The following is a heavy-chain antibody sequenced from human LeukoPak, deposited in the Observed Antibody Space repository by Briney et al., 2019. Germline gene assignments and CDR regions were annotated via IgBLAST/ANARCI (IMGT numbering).Heavy chain of an antibody. CDR1: GGSIDSYY. J-gene: IGHJ4*02. D-gene: IGHD2-2*01. CDR3: ARVYQSAEYYFDY. CDR2: IYYTGST. V-gene: IGHV4-59*01. Sequence: SETLSLTCTVSGGSIDSYYWSWIRQPPGKGLGWIGYIYYTGSTEYHPSLKSRVAISLDTSKNQFSLKLTSVTAADTAVYYCARVYQSAEYYFDYWGQGNLVSVSS.